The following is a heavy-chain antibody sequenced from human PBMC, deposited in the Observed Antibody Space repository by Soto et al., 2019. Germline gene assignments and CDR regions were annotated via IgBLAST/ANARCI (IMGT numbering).Heavy chain of an antibody. J-gene: IGHJ5*02. Sequence: ASVKVSCKASGYTFTTYDINWVRQTTGQGLEWMGWMNPNSGNTGYAQKFQGRVTMTRNTSISTAYMELSSLRSEDTAVYYCARRKGFFSGGTCYIGFDPWGQETVVTVSS. CDR3: ARRKGFFSGGTCYIGFDP. CDR2: MNPNSGNT. D-gene: IGHD2-15*01. V-gene: IGHV1-8*01. CDR1: GYTFTTYD.